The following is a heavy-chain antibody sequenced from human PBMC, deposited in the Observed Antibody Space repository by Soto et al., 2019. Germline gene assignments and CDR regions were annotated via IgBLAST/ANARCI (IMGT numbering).Heavy chain of an antibody. CDR1: GDSISSGTYY. CDR2: IYYSWTT. Sequence: SETLSLTCTVSGDSISSGTYYLDWVRQPPGEGLEWIGSIYYSWTTSYNPSLESRVTMSLDTSNNQFFLNLTSVTAADTAVYYCARHILVNKDAFDVWGQGKLVTVSS. D-gene: IGHD2-15*01. CDR3: ARHILVNKDAFDV. J-gene: IGHJ3*01. V-gene: IGHV4-39*01.